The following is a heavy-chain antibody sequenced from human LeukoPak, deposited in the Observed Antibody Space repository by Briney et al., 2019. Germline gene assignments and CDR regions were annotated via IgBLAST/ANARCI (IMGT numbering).Heavy chain of an antibody. CDR3: AKGGYDSSGYRYFDY. Sequence: GGSLRLSCGASGFTFSSYGMNWVRQAPGKGLEWVSGISGSGGSTYYADSVKGRFSISRDNSKSTLFLQMNSLRAEDSAVYYCAKGGYDSSGYRYFDYWGQGTLVTVSS. J-gene: IGHJ4*02. CDR1: GFTFSSYG. V-gene: IGHV3-23*01. D-gene: IGHD3-22*01. CDR2: ISGSGGST.